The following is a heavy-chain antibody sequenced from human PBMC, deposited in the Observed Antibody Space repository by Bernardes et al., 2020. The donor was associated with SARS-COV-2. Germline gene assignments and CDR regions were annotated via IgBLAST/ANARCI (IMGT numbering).Heavy chain of an antibody. D-gene: IGHD3-22*01. V-gene: IGHV1-2*02. CDR3: AIPPTNYDRYGMDV. CDR1: GYTFTGYY. Sequence: ASLKVSCKASGYTFTGYYMHWVRQAPGQGLEWMGWINPNSGGTNYAQKFQGRVTMTRDTSISTAYMELSRLRSDDTAVYYCAIPPTNYDRYGMDVWGQGTTVTVS. J-gene: IGHJ6*02. CDR2: INPNSGGT.